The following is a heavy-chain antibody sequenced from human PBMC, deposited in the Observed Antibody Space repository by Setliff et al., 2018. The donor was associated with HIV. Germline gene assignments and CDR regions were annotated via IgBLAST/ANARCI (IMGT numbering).Heavy chain of an antibody. Sequence: GGSLRLSCAASGFTFSSYAMSWVRQAPGKGLEWVSGISDSGGSTYYGDSVKGRFTISRDNSKNTLYLQMNSLRAEDTAVYYCTTYPNANIRYWGRGTLVTVSS. D-gene: IGHD4-4*01. CDR1: GFTFSSYA. CDR2: ISDSGGST. CDR3: TTYPNANIRY. V-gene: IGHV3-23*01. J-gene: IGHJ4*02.